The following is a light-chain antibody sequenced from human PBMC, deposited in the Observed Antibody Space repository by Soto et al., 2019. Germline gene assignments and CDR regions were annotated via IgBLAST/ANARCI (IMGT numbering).Light chain of an antibody. CDR1: QGIQND. CDR2: AAS. J-gene: IGKJ1*01. CDR3: LQYRNSSWT. Sequence: DIQMTQSPSSLSASVGDRVTITCRASQGIQNDLAWYQEQAGRAPKRLIYAASILPSGVPSRFSGSGSGTEFTLTISSLQPEDFANYYCLQYRNSSWTFGQGTKVDIK. V-gene: IGKV1-17*01.